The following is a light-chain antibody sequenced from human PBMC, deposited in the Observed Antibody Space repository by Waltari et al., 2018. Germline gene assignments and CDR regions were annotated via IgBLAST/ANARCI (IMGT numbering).Light chain of an antibody. CDR1: TSNIGAGYD. V-gene: IGLV1-40*01. CDR2: DNN. J-gene: IGLJ2*01. CDR3: QSYDGSLSGSKI. Sequence: QSGLTQPPSVSGAPGQRVTISCTGSTSNIGAGYDVHWYQQVPGTAPKLVIYDNNTRPSGVPDRVSGSKSGTSASLAITGLQGEDEADYYCQSYDGSLSGSKIFGGGTKLTVL.